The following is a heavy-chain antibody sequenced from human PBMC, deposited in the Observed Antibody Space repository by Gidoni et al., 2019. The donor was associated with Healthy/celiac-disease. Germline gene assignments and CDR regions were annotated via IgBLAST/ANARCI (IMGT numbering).Heavy chain of an antibody. J-gene: IGHJ6*02. CDR3: AKDFTMIVPYGMDV. CDR1: GCTFSSYG. Sequence: QVQLVESGGGVVQPGRSLRLSCAAYGCTFSSYGLHWVRQAPGKGLECVAVLSYVGINKYYAASVKGRFTISRDNSKNTLYLQMNSLRAEDTAVYYCAKDFTMIVPYGMDVWGQGTTVTVSS. CDR2: LSYVGINK. D-gene: IGHD3-22*01. V-gene: IGHV3-30*18.